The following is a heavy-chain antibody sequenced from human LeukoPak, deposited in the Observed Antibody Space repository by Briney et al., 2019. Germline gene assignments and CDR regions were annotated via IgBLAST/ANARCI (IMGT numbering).Heavy chain of an antibody. J-gene: IGHJ5*02. CDR3: ARGDTIVGGNWFDP. V-gene: IGHV3-21*01. D-gene: IGHD3-22*01. CDR1: GFTFSSYS. CDR2: ISSSSGYI. Sequence: GSLRLSCAASGFTFSSYSMNWVRQAPGKGLEWVSSISSSSGYIYYADSVKGRFTISRDNAKNSLYLQMNSLRAEDTAVYYCARGDTIVGGNWFDPWGQGTLVTVSS.